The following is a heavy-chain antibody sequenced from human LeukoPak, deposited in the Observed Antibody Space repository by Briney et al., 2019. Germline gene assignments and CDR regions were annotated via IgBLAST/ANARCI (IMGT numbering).Heavy chain of an antibody. Sequence: PGGPLRLSCKTSGFTVADHAMTWVRQAPGKGLEWVGFIRSNAYHGTTEYAASVKGRFTISRDDSNSVVYLQMTSLQSEDTAVYYCSRGSIQLWLHNGVDVWGRGTRVRVPS. CDR1: GFTVADHA. J-gene: IGHJ6*01. D-gene: IGHD5-18*01. CDR3: SRGSIQLWLHNGVDV. V-gene: IGHV3-49*04. CDR2: IRSNAYHGTT.